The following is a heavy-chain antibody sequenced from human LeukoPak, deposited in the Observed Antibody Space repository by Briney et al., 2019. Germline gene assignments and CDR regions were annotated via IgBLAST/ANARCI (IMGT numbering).Heavy chain of an antibody. Sequence: GGSLRLSCAASGFTFSSYTMHWVRLAPGRGLEWVALISHDGNNEYYRNSVRGRFTISRDTSKSTLYLQMNSLRAEDTAVYYCARDRGMTTDSFDYWGQGTLATVSS. CDR1: GFTFSSYT. CDR3: ARDRGMTTDSFDY. V-gene: IGHV3-30-3*01. J-gene: IGHJ4*02. D-gene: IGHD4-11*01. CDR2: ISHDGNNE.